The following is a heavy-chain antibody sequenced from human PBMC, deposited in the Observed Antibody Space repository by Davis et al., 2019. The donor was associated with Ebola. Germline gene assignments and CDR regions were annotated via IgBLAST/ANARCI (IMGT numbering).Heavy chain of an antibody. D-gene: IGHD3-9*01. V-gene: IGHV1-18*04. CDR2: ISGFNTNT. Sequence: ASVKVSCKSSGYSFPSYVLVWVRQAPGLGLEWMGWISGFNTNTNFEQKFQGRVTVSKDTSTNTAYMDLRSLTSDDTAIYYCARAPNYDVLTGTSSYYFDYWGQGTLVTVSS. CDR1: GYSFPSYV. CDR3: ARAPNYDVLTGTSSYYFDY. J-gene: IGHJ4*02.